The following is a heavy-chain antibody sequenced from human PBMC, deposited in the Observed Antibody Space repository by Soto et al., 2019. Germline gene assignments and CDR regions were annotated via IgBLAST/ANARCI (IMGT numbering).Heavy chain of an antibody. D-gene: IGHD3-22*01. CDR3: ARNYYDTGGGFDY. CDR1: GFTVSRNY. J-gene: IGHJ4*02. V-gene: IGHV3-53*01. Sequence: EVQLVESGGGLIQPGGSLRLSCAASGFTVSRNYMSWVRQAPGKGLEWVSVIYSDGSTYYADSVEGRFTISRDNSKNTLYLHMNSLRAEDTAVYYCARNYYDTGGGFDYWGQGTLVTVSS. CDR2: IYSDGST.